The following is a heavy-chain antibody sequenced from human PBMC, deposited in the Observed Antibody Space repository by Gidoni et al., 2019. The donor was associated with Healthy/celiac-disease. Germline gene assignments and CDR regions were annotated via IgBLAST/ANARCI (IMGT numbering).Heavy chain of an antibody. CDR3: ASHPIVGAFYYFDY. D-gene: IGHD1-26*01. J-gene: IGHJ4*02. Sequence: EVQLVESGGGLVKPGWSLRLSCAASGFTFRSYSMNWVRQAPGKGLEWVSAISSSSSYIDYADSVKGRFTISRDNAKNSLYLQMNSLRAEDTAVYYCASHPIVGAFYYFDYWGQGTLVTVSA. V-gene: IGHV3-21*01. CDR1: GFTFRSYS. CDR2: ISSSSSYI.